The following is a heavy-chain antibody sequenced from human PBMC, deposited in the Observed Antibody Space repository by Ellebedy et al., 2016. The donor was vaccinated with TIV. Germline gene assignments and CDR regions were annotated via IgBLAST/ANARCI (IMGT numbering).Heavy chain of an antibody. V-gene: IGHV3-48*01. J-gene: IGHJ4*02. CDR1: GFTFNAYS. Sequence: GESLKISCAAPGFTFNAYSMNWFRQAPGKGLEWVSYIGPTGTPAKYADSVKGRFTISRDNAMNSLYLQMNSLRAEDTAVYYCASLGATPMVPWGQGALVTVSS. CDR3: ASLGATPMVP. CDR2: IGPTGTPA. D-gene: IGHD1-26*01.